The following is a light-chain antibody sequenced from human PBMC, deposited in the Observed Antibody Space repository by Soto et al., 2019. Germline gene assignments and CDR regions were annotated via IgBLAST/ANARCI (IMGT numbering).Light chain of an antibody. V-gene: IGLV1-40*01. CDR2: INR. J-gene: IGLJ1*01. CDR3: QSYDSSLSGYV. CDR1: SSNIGAGYD. Sequence: QSVLTQPPSVSGAPGQRVTISCTGSSSNIGAGYDVHWYQQLPGTAPKLLIYINRNRPSGVPDRFSGSKSGTSASLAITGLQAEDEADYYCQSYDSSLSGYVFGTGNKATV.